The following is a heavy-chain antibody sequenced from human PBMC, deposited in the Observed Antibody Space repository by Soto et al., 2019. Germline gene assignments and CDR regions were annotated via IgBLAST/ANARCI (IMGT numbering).Heavy chain of an antibody. Sequence: PSETLSLTCAVYGGSFSGYYWSWIRQPPGKGLEWIGEINHSGSTNYNPSLKSRVTISVDTSKNQFSLKLSSVTAADTAVYYCARGPMYYDILTGYYADYYYGMDVWGQGTTVTVAS. CDR3: ARGPMYYDILTGYYADYYYGMDV. CDR2: INHSGST. J-gene: IGHJ6*02. CDR1: GGSFSGYY. V-gene: IGHV4-34*01. D-gene: IGHD3-9*01.